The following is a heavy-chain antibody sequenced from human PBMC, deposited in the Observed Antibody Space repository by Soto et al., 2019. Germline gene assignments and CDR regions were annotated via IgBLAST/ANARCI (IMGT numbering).Heavy chain of an antibody. J-gene: IGHJ5*02. V-gene: IGHV1-18*01. Sequence: GASVKVSCKASGYTFTSHEITWLRQAPGQGLEWMGWISAYNGNTNYAQKLQGRVTMTTDTSTSTAYMELRSLRSDDTAVYYCARTPYTSSWSYFDPWGQGTLVTVSS. CDR3: ARTPYTSSWSYFDP. CDR2: ISAYNGNT. D-gene: IGHD6-13*01. CDR1: GYTFTSHE.